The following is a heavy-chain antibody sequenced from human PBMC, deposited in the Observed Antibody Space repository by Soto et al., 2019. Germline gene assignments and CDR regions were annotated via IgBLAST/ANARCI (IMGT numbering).Heavy chain of an antibody. CDR1: GFIFTHYY. V-gene: IGHV1-46*01. D-gene: IGHD3-3*01. CDR3: ARGHSDFWSGLDV. J-gene: IGHJ6*02. Sequence: GASVKVSCKASGFIFTHYYMHWVRQAPGQGLEWTGIINLTGGSTIYAHNFQGRVTMTRDTSTSTVYMELSGLTSEDTAVYYCARGHSDFWSGLDVWGQGTTVTVSS. CDR2: INLTGGST.